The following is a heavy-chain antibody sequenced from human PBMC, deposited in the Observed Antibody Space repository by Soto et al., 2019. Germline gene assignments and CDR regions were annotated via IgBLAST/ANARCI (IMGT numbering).Heavy chain of an antibody. V-gene: IGHV1-8*01. CDR1: GYIFTNND. CDR2: MNPGSGDT. Sequence: ASVKVSCKASGYIFTNNDVSWVRQATGQGLEWMGWMNPGSGDTGYAQKFQGRVTMTRDISIATAYMELSSLRSDDTAIYYCARMATFGSLNWFDPWGQGTLVTISS. CDR3: ARMATFGSLNWFDP. D-gene: IGHD3-16*01. J-gene: IGHJ5*02.